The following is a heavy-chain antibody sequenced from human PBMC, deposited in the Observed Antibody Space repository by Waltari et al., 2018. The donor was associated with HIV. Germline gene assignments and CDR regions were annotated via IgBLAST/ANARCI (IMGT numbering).Heavy chain of an antibody. J-gene: IGHJ6*02. V-gene: IGHV1-2*06. D-gene: IGHD5-12*01. CDR1: GYTFTGYY. Sequence: QVQLVQSGAEVKKPGASVKVSCKASGYTFTGYYMHWVRQAPGQGLEWMGRINPNSGGTNYAQKFQGRVTRTRDTSISTAYMELSRLRSDDTAVYYCASGTWLRGFDYYYYGMDVWGQGTTVTVSS. CDR3: ASGTWLRGFDYYYYGMDV. CDR2: INPNSGGT.